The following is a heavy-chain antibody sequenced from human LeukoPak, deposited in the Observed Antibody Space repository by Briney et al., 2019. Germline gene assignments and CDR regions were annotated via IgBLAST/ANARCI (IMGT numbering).Heavy chain of an antibody. CDR1: GGSFSGYY. J-gene: IGHJ4*02. V-gene: IGHV4-34*01. CDR2: INHSGST. Sequence: KPSETLSLTCAVYGGSFSGYYWSWIRQPPGKGLEWIGEINHSGSTNYNPSLKSRVTISVDTSKNQFSLKLCSVTAADTAVYYCAPRGDYYFDHWGQGTLVTVSS. D-gene: IGHD2-21*02. CDR3: APRGDYYFDH.